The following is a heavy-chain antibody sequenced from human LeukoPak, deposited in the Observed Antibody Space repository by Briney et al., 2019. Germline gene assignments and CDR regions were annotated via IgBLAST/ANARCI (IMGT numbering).Heavy chain of an antibody. V-gene: IGHV4-38-2*02. CDR1: GYSISSGHY. CDR3: ARGLRGWEGWFDP. Sequence: SETLSLTCSVSGYSISSGHYWGWIRQSPGKGLEWIGSVYHSGHTYYTPSLRSRVTISVDTTQNQFSLKLKSVTVADAAVYYCARGLRGWEGWFDPWGQGTLVTVSS. CDR2: VYHSGHT. D-gene: IGHD1-26*01. J-gene: IGHJ5*02.